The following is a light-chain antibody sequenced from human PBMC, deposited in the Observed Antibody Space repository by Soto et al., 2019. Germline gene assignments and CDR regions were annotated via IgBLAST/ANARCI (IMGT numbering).Light chain of an antibody. CDR1: QSVSSN. V-gene: IGKV3-15*01. Sequence: EIVMTQSPATLSVSPGERATLSCRASQSVSSNLAWYQQRPGQAPRLLIYGASTRATDIPARFSGSGSGTEFTLTISSLQSEEFAVYYCQQYNNWPQTFGQGTKVEIK. CDR3: QQYNNWPQT. J-gene: IGKJ1*01. CDR2: GAS.